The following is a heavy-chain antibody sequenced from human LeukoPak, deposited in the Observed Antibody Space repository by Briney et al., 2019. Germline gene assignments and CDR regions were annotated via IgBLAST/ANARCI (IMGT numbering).Heavy chain of an antibody. D-gene: IGHD6-6*01. CDR3: ARSNIAARLLYYYFDY. V-gene: IGHV1-69*13. CDR1: GGTFSSYA. J-gene: IGHJ4*02. Sequence: SVKVSCKASGGTFSSYAISWVRQAPGQGLEWMGGIIPIFGTANYAQKFQGRVTITADESTSTAYMELSSLRSEGTAVYYCARSNIAARLLYYYFDYWGQGTLVTVSS. CDR2: IIPIFGTA.